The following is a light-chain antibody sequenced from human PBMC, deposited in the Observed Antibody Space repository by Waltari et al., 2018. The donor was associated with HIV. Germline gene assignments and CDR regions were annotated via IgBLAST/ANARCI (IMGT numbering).Light chain of an antibody. J-gene: IGLJ1*01. V-gene: IGLV2-23*02. Sequence: QSALTQQASVSGSLGQSITIPCNGTSCNIGKYNLVPWYQQHPRKAPKLLIYEVTRTPSANSSRFSASKSDHTASLTIPSLPAEDEASYFCCSYAATTDFFVFGAGT. CDR3: CSYAATTDFFV. CDR1: SCNIGKYNL. CDR2: EVT.